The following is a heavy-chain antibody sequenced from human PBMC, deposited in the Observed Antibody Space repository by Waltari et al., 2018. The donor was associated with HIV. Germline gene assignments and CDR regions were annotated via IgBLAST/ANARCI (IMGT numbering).Heavy chain of an antibody. D-gene: IGHD3-10*01. Sequence: EVQLVESGGGLVQPGGSLRLSCAASGFTFSSYWMSWVRQAPGKGLEWVGNIKKDGSEKYYVDSVNGRFTSARDNAENSLYLQMNSLRAEDTAVYYGARGGFYGSGSKVNWGQGTLVTVSS. CDR3: ARGGFYGSGSKVN. J-gene: IGHJ4*02. CDR2: IKKDGSEK. CDR1: GFTFSSYW. V-gene: IGHV3-7*04.